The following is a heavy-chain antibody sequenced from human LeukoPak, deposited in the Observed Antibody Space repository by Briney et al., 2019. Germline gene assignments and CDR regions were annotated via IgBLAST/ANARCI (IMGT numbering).Heavy chain of an antibody. D-gene: IGHD1-26*01. CDR2: IQQDGSDK. J-gene: IGHJ3*02. CDR3: ARSAWEPEM. CDR1: GFTFSRFY. V-gene: IGHV3-7*04. Sequence: GRSLRLSCATSGFTFSRFYMTWVRQTPGKGLEWVASIQQDGSDKYYVDSVKGRFTISRDNARNSLYLQMNSLRAEDTAVYYCARSAWEPEMWGQGTMVTVSS.